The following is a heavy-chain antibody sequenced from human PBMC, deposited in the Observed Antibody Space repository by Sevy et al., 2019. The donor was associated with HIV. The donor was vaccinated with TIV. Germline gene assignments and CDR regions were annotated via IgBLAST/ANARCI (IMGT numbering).Heavy chain of an antibody. V-gene: IGHV4-59*13. CDR1: GGSISSYY. J-gene: IGHJ5*02. Sequence: SETLSLTCTVSGGSISSYYWSWIRQPPGKGLEWIGYIYYSGSTNYNPTLKSRVTISVDTSKNQFSLKLGSVTAADTAVYYCARARFASRGWFDPWGQGTLVTVSS. CDR2: IYYSGST. D-gene: IGHD3-10*01. CDR3: ARARFASRGWFDP.